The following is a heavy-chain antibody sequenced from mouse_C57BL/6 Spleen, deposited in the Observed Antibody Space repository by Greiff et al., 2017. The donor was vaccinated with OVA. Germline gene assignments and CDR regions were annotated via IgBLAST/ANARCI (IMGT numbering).Heavy chain of an antibody. D-gene: IGHD1-1*01. V-gene: IGHV14-4*01. Sequence: EVQLLESGAELVRPGASVKLSCTASGFTFKSDCMHWVKQRPGQGLAWIGWIYPGHGATDYTSKFKGKATLTADTSSNTAYLQRSSLTSEDTADDYCTTYIRYGYCSSGRPLDYWGQGTTLTVSS. CDR3: TTYIRYGYCSSGRPLDY. CDR1: GFTFKSDC. CDR2: IYPGHGAT. J-gene: IGHJ2*01.